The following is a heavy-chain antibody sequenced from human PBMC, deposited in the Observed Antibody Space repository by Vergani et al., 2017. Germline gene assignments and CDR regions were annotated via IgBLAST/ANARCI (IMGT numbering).Heavy chain of an antibody. J-gene: IGHJ6*02. CDR1: GGSISSSSHF. CDR2: IYYTGSA. V-gene: IGHV4-39*01. Sequence: QLQLHKSGPGLVKPSETLSLTCTLSGGSISSSSHFWGWLRQTPGKGREWIGSIYYTGSAYYNPSLQSRVRISVDASKNQFYLKLSSVTAADSAVYYCARHDSGHYDASYYGLDVWGQGTTVTVSS. D-gene: IGHD3-16*01. CDR3: ARHDSGHYDASYYGLDV.